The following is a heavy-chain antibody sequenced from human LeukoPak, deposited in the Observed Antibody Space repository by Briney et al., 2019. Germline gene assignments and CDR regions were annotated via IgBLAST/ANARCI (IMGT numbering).Heavy chain of an antibody. D-gene: IGHD1-26*01. Sequence: GGSLRLSCAASGFTFTTYGMHWVRQAPGKGLEWVAVIWFDGNNKFYADSVKGRFTVSRDNSKNTLYLHMNSLRGDDTAVYYCARLVGATTVYFDYWGQGTLVTVSS. J-gene: IGHJ4*02. V-gene: IGHV3-33*01. CDR1: GFTFTTYG. CDR2: IWFDGNNK. CDR3: ARLVGATTVYFDY.